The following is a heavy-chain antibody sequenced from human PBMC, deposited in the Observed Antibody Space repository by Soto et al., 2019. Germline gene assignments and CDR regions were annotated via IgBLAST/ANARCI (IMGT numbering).Heavy chain of an antibody. CDR3: AREAPTNYYGSGSYYNDPYYYYMDV. V-gene: IGHV3-66*01. D-gene: IGHD3-10*01. CDR2: IYSGGST. CDR1: GFTVSSNY. J-gene: IGHJ6*03. Sequence: GGSLRLSCAASGFTVSSNYMSWVRQAPGKGLEWVSVIYSGGSTYYADSVKGRFTISRDNSKNTLYLQMNSLRAEDTAVYYCAREAPTNYYGSGSYYNDPYYYYMDVWGKGTTVTVSS.